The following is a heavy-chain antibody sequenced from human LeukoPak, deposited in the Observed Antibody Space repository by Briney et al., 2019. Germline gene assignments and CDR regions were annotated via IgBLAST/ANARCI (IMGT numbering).Heavy chain of an antibody. V-gene: IGHV2-5*01. CDR1: GFSVSTTGVG. CDR2: IYWNDEK. D-gene: IGHD6-19*01. CDR3: AHRIGLDGTGWYCDALDV. J-gene: IGHJ3*01. Sequence: SGPTLVNPPETLTLTCTFSGFSVSTTGVGVGWVRQPPGKALEWLAVIYWNDEKRYSALRNRLTITKDASKKQVILRMTNMDPADTARYYCAHRIGLDGTGWYCDALDVWGQGIVVTVSS.